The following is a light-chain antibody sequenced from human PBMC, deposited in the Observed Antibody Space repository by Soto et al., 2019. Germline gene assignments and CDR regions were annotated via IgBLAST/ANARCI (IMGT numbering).Light chain of an antibody. V-gene: IGKV1-39*01. CDR3: QQSYSTTWT. J-gene: IGKJ1*01. Sequence: DIQMTQSPSTLTATAGDRVTITCRASQSISSWLAWYQHKXGXPPKLLIYAASSLQSVVPSRFSGSRPGTDFTLTISSLQPEDFATYYSQQSYSTTWTSGQGTKVDIK. CDR1: QSISSW. CDR2: AAS.